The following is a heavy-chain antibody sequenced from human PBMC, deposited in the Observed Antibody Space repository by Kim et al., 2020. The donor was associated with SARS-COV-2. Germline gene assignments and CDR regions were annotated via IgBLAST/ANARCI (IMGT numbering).Heavy chain of an antibody. J-gene: IGHJ6*02. V-gene: IGHV3-30*02. CDR2: NK. Sequence: NKYNADAVTGRFTISRDKSKNTLYLQMNSLGAEDTAVYYCAILDYYCGMDVWGQGTTVTVSS. CDR3: AILDYYCGMDV. D-gene: IGHD2-8*02.